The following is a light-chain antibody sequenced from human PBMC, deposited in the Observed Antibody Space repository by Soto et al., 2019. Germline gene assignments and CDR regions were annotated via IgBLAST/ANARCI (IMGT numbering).Light chain of an antibody. CDR1: QSVSSN. V-gene: IGKV3-15*01. Sequence: EIVMTQSPATLSVSPGERATLSCRASQSVSSNLAWYQQKPGQAPRLLIYGASTRATGIPARFSGSGSGTEFTLTISSLQSEDCAVYYCQQYNNWPPLTVGGGTKVEIK. J-gene: IGKJ4*01. CDR2: GAS. CDR3: QQYNNWPPLT.